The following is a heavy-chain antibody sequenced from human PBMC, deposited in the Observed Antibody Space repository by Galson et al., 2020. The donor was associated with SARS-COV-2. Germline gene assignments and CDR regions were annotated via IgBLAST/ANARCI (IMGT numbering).Heavy chain of an antibody. D-gene: IGHD7-27*01. CDR3: ARGDMGNDYFDY. CDR2: IYSEGSST. J-gene: IGHJ4*02. CDR1: GFTFSNHW. Sequence: ALHWGSLRLSCAVSGFTFSNHWMHWVRQAPGKGLVWVSRIYSEGSSTSYADSVKGRFTISGDNAKNTLYLQMNSLRAEDTAVYYCARGDMGNDYFDYWGQGTLVTVSS. V-gene: IGHV3-74*01.